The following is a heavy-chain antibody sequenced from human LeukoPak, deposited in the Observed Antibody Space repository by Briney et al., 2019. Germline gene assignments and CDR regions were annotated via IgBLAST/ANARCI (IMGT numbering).Heavy chain of an antibody. CDR1: GYTFTTSD. CDR3: ARVPRKTGSAFDI. Sequence: GASVKVSCKASGYTFTTSDINWVRQATGQGLEWMGWMNPNSGNAGYAQKFQGRVTMTRNTSISTAYMELSSLRSEDTAVYYCARVPRKTGSAFDIWGQGTMVTVSS. V-gene: IGHV1-8*01. CDR2: MNPNSGNA. D-gene: IGHD7-27*01. J-gene: IGHJ3*02.